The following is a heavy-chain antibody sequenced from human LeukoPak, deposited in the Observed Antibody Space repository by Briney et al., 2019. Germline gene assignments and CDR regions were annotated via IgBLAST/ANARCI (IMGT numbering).Heavy chain of an antibody. D-gene: IGHD1-14*01. CDR3: ERGVEPLAANTLAY. J-gene: IGHJ4*02. CDR2: MYRHGKT. V-gene: IGHV3-53*01. Sequence: MYRHGKTKYADSVQVRFTISRDNSKNTLYLEMNSLSPDDTAVYYCERGVEPLAANTLAYWGQGTLVTVSS.